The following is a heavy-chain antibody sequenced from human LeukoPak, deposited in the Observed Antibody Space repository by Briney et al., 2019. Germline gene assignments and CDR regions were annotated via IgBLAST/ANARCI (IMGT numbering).Heavy chain of an antibody. V-gene: IGHV1-2*06. Sequence: ASVKVSCKASGYTFTGYYMHWVRQAPGQGLEWMGRFNPNSGGTNYAQKFQGRVTMTRDTSISTAYMELSRLRSDDTAVYYCARDRRVVVVVPAAKSPYGMDVWGQGTTVTVSS. CDR2: FNPNSGGT. CDR1: GYTFTGYY. D-gene: IGHD2-2*01. CDR3: ARDRRVVVVVPAAKSPYGMDV. J-gene: IGHJ6*02.